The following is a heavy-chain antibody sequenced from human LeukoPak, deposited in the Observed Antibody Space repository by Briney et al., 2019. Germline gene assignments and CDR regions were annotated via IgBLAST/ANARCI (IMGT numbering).Heavy chain of an antibody. Sequence: SETLSLTCTVSGGSINTAYYWGWIRQPPGKGPEWIGSIYYSGTPYYNPSLKSRVTMSIDTSKNQFSLKLSSVIAADTAVYYCAMGLAWKLDYWGQGTLVTVSS. CDR3: AMGLAWKLDY. D-gene: IGHD4-23*01. CDR1: GGSINTAYY. CDR2: IYYSGTP. V-gene: IGHV4-39*07. J-gene: IGHJ4*02.